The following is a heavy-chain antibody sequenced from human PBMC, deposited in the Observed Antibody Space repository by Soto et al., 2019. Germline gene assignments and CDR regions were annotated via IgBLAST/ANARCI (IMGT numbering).Heavy chain of an antibody. Sequence: QVQLVQSGAEVKKPGSSVKVSCKTSGGTFSSYSISWVRQAPGQGLEWMGGIIPIFGTANYAQKFQGRVTITADESTRTTYMELSSLRSDDTVVYYCAREAEYDSSGYYFFYWGQGTLVTVSS. D-gene: IGHD3-22*01. CDR2: IIPIFGTA. CDR1: GGTFSSYS. CDR3: AREAEYDSSGYYFFY. J-gene: IGHJ4*02. V-gene: IGHV1-69*01.